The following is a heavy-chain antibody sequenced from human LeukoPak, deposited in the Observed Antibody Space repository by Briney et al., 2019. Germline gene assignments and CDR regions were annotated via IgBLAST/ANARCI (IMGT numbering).Heavy chain of an antibody. J-gene: IGHJ6*04. D-gene: IGHD3-10*02. Sequence: GGSLRLSCAASGFTFSSHWMNWVRQAPGKGLEWVSYISSSGSTIYYADSVKGRFTIPRDNAKNSLYLQMNSLRAEDTAVYYCAELGITMIGGVWGKGTTVTISS. CDR3: AELGITMIGGV. CDR2: ISSSGSTI. V-gene: IGHV3-48*04. CDR1: GFTFSSHW.